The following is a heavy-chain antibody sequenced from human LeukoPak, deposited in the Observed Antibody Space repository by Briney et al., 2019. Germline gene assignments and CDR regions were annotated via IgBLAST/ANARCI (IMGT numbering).Heavy chain of an antibody. Sequence: SETLSLTCTVSGYSISSGYYWSWIRQPPGKGLEWIGYIYYSGSTNYNPSLKSRVTISVDTSKNQFSLKLSSVTAADTAVYYCARVSSGWYINYFDYWGQGTLVTVSS. D-gene: IGHD6-19*01. J-gene: IGHJ4*02. CDR2: IYYSGST. CDR3: ARVSSGWYINYFDY. CDR1: GYSISSGYY. V-gene: IGHV4-61*01.